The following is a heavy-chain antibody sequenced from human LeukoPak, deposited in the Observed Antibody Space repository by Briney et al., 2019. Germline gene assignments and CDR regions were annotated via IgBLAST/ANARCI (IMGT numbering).Heavy chain of an antibody. CDR2: IKEDGSEK. D-gene: IGHD6-19*01. CDR3: AKFGLQWLPYPGFHN. Sequence: GGSLRLSCAASGFTFSSYWMSWVRQVPGKGLEWVANIKEDGSEKYYVDSVKGRFTISRDNVKNLLYLQMNSLRAEDAAVYYCAKFGLQWLPYPGFHNWGQGTVVIASS. V-gene: IGHV3-7*01. J-gene: IGHJ4*02. CDR1: GFTFSSYW.